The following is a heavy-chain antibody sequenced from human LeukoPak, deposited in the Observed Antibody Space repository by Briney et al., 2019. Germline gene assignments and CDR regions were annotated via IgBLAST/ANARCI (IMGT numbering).Heavy chain of an antibody. J-gene: IGHJ4*02. CDR1: GYTLTELS. CDR3: ATDPPLRFLEWLLLNY. Sequence: GASVKVSCKVSGYTLTELSMHWVRQAPGKGLEWMGGFDPEDGETIYAQKFQGRVTMTEDTSTDTAYMELSSLRSEDTAVYYCATDPPLRFLEWLLLNYWGQGTLVTVSS. D-gene: IGHD3-3*01. V-gene: IGHV1-24*01. CDR2: FDPEDGET.